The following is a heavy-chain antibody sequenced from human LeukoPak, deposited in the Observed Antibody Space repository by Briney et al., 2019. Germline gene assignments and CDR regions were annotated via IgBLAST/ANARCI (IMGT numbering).Heavy chain of an antibody. CDR3: ARPQRITMIDIDV. D-gene: IGHD3-22*01. CDR1: GFTFSSYS. Sequence: PGGSLRLSCAASGFTFSSYSMNWVRQAPGKGLEWVSYISSSGSTIYYADSVKGRFTISRDNAKNSLYLQMHSLRAEDTAIYYCARPQRITMIDIDVWGKGTTVTVSS. V-gene: IGHV3-48*04. CDR2: ISSSGSTI. J-gene: IGHJ6*03.